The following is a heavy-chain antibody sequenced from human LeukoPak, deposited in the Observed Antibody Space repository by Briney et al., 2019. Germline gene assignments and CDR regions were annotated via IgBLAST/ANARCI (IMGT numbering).Heavy chain of an antibody. D-gene: IGHD6-19*01. J-gene: IGHJ4*02. CDR1: GSTFSTYS. Sequence: GGSLRLSCAGYGSTFSTYSVTWVRQGPGKGLEWVSSIYNSGSKTFYADSVKGRFTISRDNSKNTVYLQMNSLGVEDTAVYYCAKDVVPDSGWDLDYWGQGTLVTVSS. CDR2: IYNSGSKT. V-gene: IGHV3-23*01. CDR3: AKDVVPDSGWDLDY.